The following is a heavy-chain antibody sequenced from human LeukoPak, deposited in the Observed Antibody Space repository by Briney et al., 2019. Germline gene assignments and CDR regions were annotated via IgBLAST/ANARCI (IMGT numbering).Heavy chain of an antibody. V-gene: IGHV3-74*01. D-gene: IGHD1-26*01. J-gene: IGHJ4*02. Sequence: GGSLRLSCAASGFTFSSYWMHWVRHAPGKGLVWVSRINSDGSSTSYADSVKGRFTISRDNAKNTLYLQMNSLRAEDTAVYYCASYSGSYYGFDYWGQGILVTVSS. CDR1: GFTFSSYW. CDR2: INSDGSST. CDR3: ASYSGSYYGFDY.